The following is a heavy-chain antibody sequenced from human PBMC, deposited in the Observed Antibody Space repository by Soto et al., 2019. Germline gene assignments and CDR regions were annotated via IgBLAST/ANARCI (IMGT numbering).Heavy chain of an antibody. CDR1: GFTFSSYS. CDR2: ISSSSSYI. D-gene: IGHD5-12*01. Sequence: GGSLRLSCAASGFTFSSYSMNWVRQAPGKGLEWVSSISSSSSYIYYADSVKGRFTISRDNAKNSLYLQMNSLRAEDTAVYYCARDGVDIVATGLDYWGQGTLVTVSS. CDR3: ARDGVDIVATGLDY. J-gene: IGHJ4*02. V-gene: IGHV3-21*01.